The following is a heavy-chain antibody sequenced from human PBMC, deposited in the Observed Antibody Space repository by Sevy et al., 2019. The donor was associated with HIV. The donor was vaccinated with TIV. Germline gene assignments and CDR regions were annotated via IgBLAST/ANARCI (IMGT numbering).Heavy chain of an antibody. D-gene: IGHD3-10*01. Sequence: GGSLRLSCAASEFTFSRYGMHWVRQAPGKGLEWVAVISSDGSDKYNADSVKGRFTISRDNSKNTLYLQMNSLGAEDTAVYYCAKDISRSYYYGMDVWGQGTTVTVSS. CDR1: EFTFSRYG. CDR3: AKDISRSYYYGMDV. V-gene: IGHV3-30*18. J-gene: IGHJ6*02. CDR2: ISSDGSDK.